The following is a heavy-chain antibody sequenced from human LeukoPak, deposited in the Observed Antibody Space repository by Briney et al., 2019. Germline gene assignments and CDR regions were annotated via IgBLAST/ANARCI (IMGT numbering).Heavy chain of an antibody. Sequence: GGSLRLSCTASGFSFSGHWMHWARQLPGKGLVWVSRISPTGGTTSYADSVKGRFTVSRDNAKNTLYLQVNNLRAEDTAVYYCARGPNSNWSGLDFWGQGTLLTVSS. D-gene: IGHD6-6*01. CDR3: ARGPNSNWSGLDF. J-gene: IGHJ4*02. CDR2: ISPTGGTT. V-gene: IGHV3-74*01. CDR1: GFSFSGHW.